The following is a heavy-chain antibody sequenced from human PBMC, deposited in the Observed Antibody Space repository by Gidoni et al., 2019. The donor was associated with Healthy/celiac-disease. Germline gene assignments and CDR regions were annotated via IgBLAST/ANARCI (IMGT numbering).Heavy chain of an antibody. J-gene: IGHJ4*02. CDR3: ARETKRGRIAQPLDY. Sequence: VKGRFTISRDNAKNSLYLQMNSLRAEDTAVYYCARETKRGRIAQPLDYWGQGTLVTVSS. V-gene: IGHV3-11*01. D-gene: IGHD6-13*01.